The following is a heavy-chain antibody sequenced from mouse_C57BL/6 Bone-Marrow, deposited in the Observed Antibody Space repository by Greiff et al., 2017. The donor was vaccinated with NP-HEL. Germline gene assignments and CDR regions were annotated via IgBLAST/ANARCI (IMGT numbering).Heavy chain of an antibody. CDR3: AREGGQITQYYFDY. J-gene: IGHJ2*01. V-gene: IGHV1-18*01. D-gene: IGHD2-4*01. Sequence: VQLQQSGPELVKPGASVKIPCKASGYTFTDYNMDWVKQSHGKSLEWIGDINPNNGGTIYNQKFKGKATLTVDKSSSTAYMELRSLTSEDTAVYYCAREGGQITQYYFDYWGQGTTLTVAS. CDR2: INPNNGGT. CDR1: GYTFTDYN.